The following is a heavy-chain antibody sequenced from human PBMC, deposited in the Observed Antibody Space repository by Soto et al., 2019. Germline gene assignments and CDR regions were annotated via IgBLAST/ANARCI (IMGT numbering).Heavy chain of an antibody. CDR2: ISGSGANT. CDR1: GFTFSDYA. CDR3: ANGRALEWFSPDDWFDH. V-gene: IGHV3-23*01. J-gene: IGHJ5*02. Sequence: PGGSLRLPCAVAGFTFSDYARNWVRQAPGKGLEWVSAISGSGANTYYPDSVKGRFTISRDNSKKMLYLQINSLRDENTAVYYFANGRALEWFSPDDWFDHWGQGTLVTVSS. D-gene: IGHD3-3*01.